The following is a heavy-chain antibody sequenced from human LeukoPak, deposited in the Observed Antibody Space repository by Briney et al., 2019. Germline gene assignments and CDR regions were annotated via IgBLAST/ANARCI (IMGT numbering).Heavy chain of an antibody. Sequence: ASVKVSCKASGYTFASYYIHWVRQAPGQGLEWMGPINPSGGRTTYAQKFQGRVTMTRDTSTSTVYMELSSLRSEDAAVYYCARLRHDNSGPFDYWGQGTLVTVSS. CDR3: ARLRHDNSGPFDY. CDR2: INPSGGRT. CDR1: GYTFASYY. D-gene: IGHD3-22*01. V-gene: IGHV1-46*01. J-gene: IGHJ4*02.